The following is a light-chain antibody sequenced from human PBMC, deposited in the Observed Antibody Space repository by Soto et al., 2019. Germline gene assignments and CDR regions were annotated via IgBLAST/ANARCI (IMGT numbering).Light chain of an antibody. V-gene: IGKV3-15*01. Sequence: EIVMTQSPATLSVSPGERATLSCRASQAVSSNLAWYQQKPGQAPRLRIYGASTRATGIPARFSGSGSGTEFTLTSSRVLSEVFAVYYCQQYNELLPFISGPGTSEDIK. CDR3: QQYNELLPFI. J-gene: IGKJ3*01. CDR2: GAS. CDR1: QAVSSN.